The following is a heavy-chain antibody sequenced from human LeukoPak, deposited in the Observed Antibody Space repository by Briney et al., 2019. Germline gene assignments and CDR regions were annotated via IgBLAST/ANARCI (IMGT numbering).Heavy chain of an antibody. D-gene: IGHD3-22*01. CDR1: GFTFSSYW. CDR3: ARSSHYYDSEGGAFDI. Sequence: GGSLRLSCAASGFTFSSYWMSWVRQAPGKGLEWVANIKQDGSEKYYVDSVKGRFTISRDNAKNSLYLQMNSLRAEDTAVYYCARSSHYYDSEGGAFDIWGQGTMVTVSS. V-gene: IGHV3-7*01. CDR2: IKQDGSEK. J-gene: IGHJ3*02.